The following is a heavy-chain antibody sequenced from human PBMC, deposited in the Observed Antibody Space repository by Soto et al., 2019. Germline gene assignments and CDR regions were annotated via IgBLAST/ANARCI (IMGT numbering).Heavy chain of an antibody. D-gene: IGHD4-17*01. Sequence: QVQLVQSGAEVTKPGASVKVSCKASGYTFTSYYMHWVRQAPGQGLEWMGIINPSGGSTSYAQKFQGRVTMTRDTSTRTVYMELSSLSSEDTAVYYCAREVTTRDYYYYGMDVWGQGTTVTVSS. CDR2: INPSGGST. J-gene: IGHJ6*02. V-gene: IGHV1-46*01. CDR3: AREVTTRDYYYYGMDV. CDR1: GYTFTSYY.